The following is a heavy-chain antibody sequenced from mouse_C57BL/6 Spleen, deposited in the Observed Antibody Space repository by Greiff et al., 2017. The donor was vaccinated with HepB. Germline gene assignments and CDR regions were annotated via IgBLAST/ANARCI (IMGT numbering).Heavy chain of an antibody. D-gene: IGHD2-4*01. CDR2: IWTGGGT. CDR1: GFSFNSYA. V-gene: IGHV2-9-1*01. J-gene: IGHJ4*01. CDR3: ARNMGLRGNYYAMDY. Sequence: QVQLKESGPGLVAPSQSLSITCPVSGFSFNSYAISWVRQPPGKGLEWLGVIWTGGGTNYNSALKSRLSISKDNSKSQVFLKMNSLQTDDTARYYCARNMGLRGNYYAMDYWGQGTSVTVSS.